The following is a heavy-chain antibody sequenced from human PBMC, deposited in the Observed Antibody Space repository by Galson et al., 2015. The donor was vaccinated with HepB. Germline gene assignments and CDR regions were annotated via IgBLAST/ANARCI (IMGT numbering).Heavy chain of an antibody. CDR2: ISSSGSTI. D-gene: IGHD5-18*01. V-gene: IGHV3-48*03. CDR1: GFTFSSYE. CDR3: ARVSGQLWYDY. J-gene: IGHJ4*02. Sequence: SLRLSCAASGFTFSSYEMNWVRQAPGKGLEWVSYISSSGSTIYYADSVKGRFTISRDNAKNSLYLQMNSLRAEDTAVYYCARVSGQLWYDYWGQGTLVTVSS.